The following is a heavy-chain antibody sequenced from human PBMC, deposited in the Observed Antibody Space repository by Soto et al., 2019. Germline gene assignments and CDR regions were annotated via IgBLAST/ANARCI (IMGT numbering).Heavy chain of an antibody. CDR2: ISGSGSST. CDR3: AKSYYGDSDPRLRFDN. Sequence: EVQLLESGGGLVQPGGSLRLSCAASGFPFSGYAINWVRQAPGKGLEWVSIISGSGSSTNYSDSVKGRFTISRDNARDTVYLQMNSLRAEDTAVYYCAKSYYGDSDPRLRFDNWGQGTLVTVSS. V-gene: IGHV3-23*01. CDR1: GFPFSGYA. J-gene: IGHJ4*02. D-gene: IGHD4-17*01.